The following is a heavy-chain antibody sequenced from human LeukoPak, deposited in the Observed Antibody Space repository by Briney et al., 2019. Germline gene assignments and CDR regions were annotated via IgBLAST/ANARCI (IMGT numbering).Heavy chain of an antibody. J-gene: IGHJ4*02. V-gene: IGHV4-59*01. D-gene: IGHD5-12*01. Sequence: SETLSLTCTVSGGXISTYYWSWIRQPPGKGLKWIGYIYYSGSTDCNPSLKSRVTISVDTSKNQFSLKLSSVTAADTAVYYCARVRSGYDLFDYWGQGTLVTVSS. CDR1: GGXISTYY. CDR2: IYYSGST. CDR3: ARVRSGYDLFDY.